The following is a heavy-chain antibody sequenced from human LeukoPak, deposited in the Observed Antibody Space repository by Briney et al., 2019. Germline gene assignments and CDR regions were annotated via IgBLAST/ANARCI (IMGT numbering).Heavy chain of an antibody. Sequence: SETLSLTCTVSGGPISSYYWSWIRQPPGKGLEWIGYIHYSGSTNYNPSLKRRVTISVDTSKNQFSLKLSSVTAADTAVYYCARLGTRDYYYGMDVWGQGTTVTVSS. CDR1: GGPISSYY. J-gene: IGHJ6*02. CDR2: IHYSGST. CDR3: ARLGTRDYYYGMDV. V-gene: IGHV4-59*01. D-gene: IGHD4-23*01.